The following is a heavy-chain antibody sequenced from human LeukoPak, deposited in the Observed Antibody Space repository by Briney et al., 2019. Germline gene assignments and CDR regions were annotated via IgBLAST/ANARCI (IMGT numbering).Heavy chain of an antibody. J-gene: IGHJ3*01. V-gene: IGHV4-59*01. CDR3: ARGGNGYSADAFHV. D-gene: IGHD5-24*01. CDR2: IYYSGYT. Sequence: SETLSLTCTVSGGSISTYYWNWIRQPPGKGLEWIGYIYYSGYTNYNPSLQGRFTMSIDTFKNQFSLKVASVTAADTAVYYCARGGNGYSADAFHVWGQGTMVTVSS. CDR1: GGSISTYY.